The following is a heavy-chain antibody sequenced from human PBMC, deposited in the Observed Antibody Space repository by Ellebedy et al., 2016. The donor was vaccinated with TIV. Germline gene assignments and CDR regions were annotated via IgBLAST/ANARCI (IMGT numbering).Heavy chain of an antibody. J-gene: IGHJ4*02. CDR1: GFTFSSYW. CDR2: IKQDGSEK. D-gene: IGHD5-18*01. Sequence: GGSLRLSXAASGFTFSSYWMSWVRQAPGKGLEWVANIKQDGSEKYYVDSVKGRFTISRDNSKNTLYLQMNSLRAEDTAVYYCARALGLLYTNFDYWGQGTLVTVSS. CDR3: ARALGLLYTNFDY. V-gene: IGHV3-7*01.